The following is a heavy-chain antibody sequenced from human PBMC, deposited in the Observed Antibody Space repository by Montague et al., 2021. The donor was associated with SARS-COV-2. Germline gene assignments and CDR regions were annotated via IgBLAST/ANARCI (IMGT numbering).Heavy chain of an antibody. J-gene: IGHJ5*02. V-gene: IGHV3-11*05. CDR2: ISSSSSYT. CDR1: GFTFSDYY. D-gene: IGHD3-10*01. CDR3: ARDVGVVRNWFDP. Sequence: SLILSCAASGFTFSDYYMSWIRQAPVKGLEWVSYISSSSSYTNYXDSVKGRFTISRDNAKNSLYLQMNSLRAEDTAVYYCARDVGVVRNWFDPWGQGTLVTVSS.